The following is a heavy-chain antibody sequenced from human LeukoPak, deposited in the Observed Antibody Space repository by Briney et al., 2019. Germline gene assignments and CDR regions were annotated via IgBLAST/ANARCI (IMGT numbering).Heavy chain of an antibody. Sequence: GGSLRLSCAASGFTFSSYSMNWVRQAPGKGLEWVSSISSSSSSYIYYADSVKGRFTISRDNVKNSLYLQMNSLRAEDTAVYYCARDNDIPPSPGMDVWGKGTTVTVSS. D-gene: IGHD3-22*01. V-gene: IGHV3-21*01. J-gene: IGHJ6*04. CDR3: ARDNDIPPSPGMDV. CDR2: ISSSSSSYI. CDR1: GFTFSSYS.